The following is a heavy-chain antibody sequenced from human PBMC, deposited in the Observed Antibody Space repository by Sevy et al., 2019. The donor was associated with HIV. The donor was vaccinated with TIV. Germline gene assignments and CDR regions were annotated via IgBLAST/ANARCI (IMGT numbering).Heavy chain of an antibody. CDR3: ARERLDDYSNFFFDY. V-gene: IGHV4-59*01. Sequence: SETLSLTCTVSGDSLSDYYWSWIRQPPGKGLEWIGFVFYSGTTTYNPSLGSRVSISVDTSKNQFSLRLTSVTAADTALYYCARERLDDYSNFFFDYWGRGTQVTASS. CDR2: VFYSGTT. J-gene: IGHJ4*02. CDR1: GDSLSDYY. D-gene: IGHD4-4*01.